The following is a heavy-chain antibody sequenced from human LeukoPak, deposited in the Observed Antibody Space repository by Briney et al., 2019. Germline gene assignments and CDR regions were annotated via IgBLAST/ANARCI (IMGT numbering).Heavy chain of an antibody. CDR2: IYYSGST. V-gene: IGHV4-39*01. Sequence: SETLSLTCTASGGSISSSSYYWGWIRQPPGKGLEWIGSIYYSGSTYYNPSLKSRVTMSVDTSKNQFSLKLSSVTAADTAVYYCARRVYSSGWYPTGDYFDYWGQGILVTVSS. CDR1: GGSISSSSYY. CDR3: ARRVYSSGWYPTGDYFDY. J-gene: IGHJ4*02. D-gene: IGHD6-19*01.